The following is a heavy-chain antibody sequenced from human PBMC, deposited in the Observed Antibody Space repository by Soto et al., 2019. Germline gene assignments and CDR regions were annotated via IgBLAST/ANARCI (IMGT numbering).Heavy chain of an antibody. V-gene: IGHV1-18*04. Sequence: QVQVMQSGAEVKKPGDSVKVSCKTSGYIFSDYGINWVRQAPGQGLGWMGWISGYSGNANLAQKFQGRVTMTTDXSKRTAYMELRRLRADDTAVYYCAKRTSGTTWGESDYWGQGTLVTVSS. J-gene: IGHJ4*02. CDR2: ISGYSGNA. CDR1: GYIFSDYG. D-gene: IGHD4-17*01. CDR3: AKRTSGTTWGESDY.